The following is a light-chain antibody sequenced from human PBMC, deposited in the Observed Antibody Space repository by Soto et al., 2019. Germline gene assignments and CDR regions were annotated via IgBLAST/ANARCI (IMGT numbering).Light chain of an antibody. J-gene: IGKJ2*01. CDR1: QSVTSSY. CDR3: QQYGSSPRT. V-gene: IGKV3-20*01. Sequence: EIVLTQSPGTLSLSPGERATLSCRASQSVTSSYLAWYQQKPGQAPRLLIYGASSRATGIPDRFSGSGSGTDLTLNINRLKPEDFAVYYCQQYGSSPRTFGQGTKLEIK. CDR2: GAS.